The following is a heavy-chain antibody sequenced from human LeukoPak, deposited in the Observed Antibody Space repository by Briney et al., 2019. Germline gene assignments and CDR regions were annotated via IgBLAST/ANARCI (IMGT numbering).Heavy chain of an antibody. J-gene: IGHJ4*02. D-gene: IGHD3-9*01. CDR2: ISSNGGST. CDR3: ARGRYFDILTGKDFDY. Sequence: GGSLRLSCAASGFTFSSYAMHWVRQAPGKGLEYVSAISSNGGSTYYANSVKGRFTISRDNSKNTLYLQMGSLRAEDMAVYYCARGRYFDILTGKDFDYWGQGTLVTVSS. CDR1: GFTFSSYA. V-gene: IGHV3-64*01.